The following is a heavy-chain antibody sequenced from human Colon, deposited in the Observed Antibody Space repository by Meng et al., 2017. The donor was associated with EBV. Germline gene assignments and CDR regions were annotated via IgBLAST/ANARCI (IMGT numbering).Heavy chain of an antibody. CDR2: IYHGGTT. D-gene: IGHD2-21*02. J-gene: IGHJ5*02. CDR1: GDSISSGDYS. V-gene: IGHV4-30-2*01. Sequence: QLQESGPGLVQPSQSLSLTCAVSGDSISSGDYSWSWIRQPPGQGLEWIGYIYHGGTTYNTSLKSRVTISVDNSKNQFSLRLTSVTAADTAVYYCARGPYCGGDCYWFDPWGQGTLVTVSS. CDR3: ARGPYCGGDCYWFDP.